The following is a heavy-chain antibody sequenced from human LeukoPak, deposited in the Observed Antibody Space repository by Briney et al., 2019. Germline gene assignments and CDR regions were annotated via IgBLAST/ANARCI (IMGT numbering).Heavy chain of an antibody. CDR2: IRGTGTST. CDR1: GFTFSSYG. D-gene: IGHD2-21*01. J-gene: IGHJ4*02. V-gene: IGHV3-23*01. CDR3: AKAPVATCRGAYCYPFDY. Sequence: GGSLRLSCAGSGFTFSSYGMSWVRQAPGKGLEWVSAIRGTGTSTYYADSVKGRFTISRDNSKNTLYLQMNSLRAEDTAVYYCAKAPVATCRGAYCYPFDYWGQGTLVTVSS.